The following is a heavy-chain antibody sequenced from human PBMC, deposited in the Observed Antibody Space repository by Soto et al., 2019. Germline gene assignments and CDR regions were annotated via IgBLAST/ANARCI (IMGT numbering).Heavy chain of an antibody. J-gene: IGHJ6*02. CDR1: GFTVSSNY. Sequence: PGGSLRLSCAASGFTVSSNYMSWVRQAPGKWLEWVSVIYSGGSTYYADSVKGRFTISRDNSKNTLYLQMNSLRAEDTAVYYCARDRRYYYDSNGGYYGMDVWGQGXTVTAP. CDR2: IYSGGST. D-gene: IGHD3-22*01. CDR3: ARDRRYYYDSNGGYYGMDV. V-gene: IGHV3-53*01.